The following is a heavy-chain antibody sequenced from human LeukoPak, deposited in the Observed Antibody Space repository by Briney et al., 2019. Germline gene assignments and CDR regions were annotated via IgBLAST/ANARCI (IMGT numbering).Heavy chain of an antibody. CDR1: GYTFTGYY. Sequence: ASVKVSCKASGYTFTGYYMHWVRQAPGQGLEWMGWINPNSGGTSYAQKFQGRVTMTRDTSISTAYIELSRLRSDDTAVYYCARDYGYSSGCDYWGQGTLVTVSS. CDR2: INPNSGGT. CDR3: ARDYGYSSGCDY. V-gene: IGHV1-2*02. D-gene: IGHD6-19*01. J-gene: IGHJ4*02.